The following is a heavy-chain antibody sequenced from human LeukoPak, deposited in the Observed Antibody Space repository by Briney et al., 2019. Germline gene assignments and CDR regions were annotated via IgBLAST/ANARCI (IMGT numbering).Heavy chain of an antibody. Sequence: PGGSLRLSCAASGFTFSDYYMSWIRHAPGKGLEWVSYISSSGSTIYYADSVKGRFTISRDNAKNSLYLQMNSLRAEDTAVYYCARDRDYYGSGSYLGYWGQGTLVTVSS. CDR3: ARDRDYYGSGSYLGY. V-gene: IGHV3-11*04. CDR2: ISSSGSTI. D-gene: IGHD3-10*01. J-gene: IGHJ4*02. CDR1: GFTFSDYY.